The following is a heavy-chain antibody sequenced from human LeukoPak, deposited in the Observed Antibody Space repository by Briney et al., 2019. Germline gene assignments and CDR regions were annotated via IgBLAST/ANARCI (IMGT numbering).Heavy chain of an antibody. D-gene: IGHD5-24*01. CDR3: ARTIEMATISYFDY. Sequence: GGSLRLSCAASGFTFSSYEMNWVRQAPGKGLEWVSYISSSDSTIYYADSVKGRFTISRDNAKNSLYLQMNSLRAGDTAVYYCARTIEMATISYFDYWGQGTLVTVSS. J-gene: IGHJ4*02. CDR1: GFTFSSYE. V-gene: IGHV3-48*03. CDR2: ISSSDSTI.